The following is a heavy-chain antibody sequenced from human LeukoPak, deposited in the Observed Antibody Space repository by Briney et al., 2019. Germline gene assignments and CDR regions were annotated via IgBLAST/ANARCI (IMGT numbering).Heavy chain of an antibody. Sequence: GGFLRLSCAASGFTFSTYWMSWVRQAPGKGLEWVANIKQDGSEKYYVDSVKGRFTISRDNAKSSLYLQMNSLRAEDTAMYYCARDSAGNDYWGQGTLVTVSS. CDR1: GFTFSTYW. D-gene: IGHD6-13*01. J-gene: IGHJ4*02. CDR3: ARDSAGNDY. CDR2: IKQDGSEK. V-gene: IGHV3-7*01.